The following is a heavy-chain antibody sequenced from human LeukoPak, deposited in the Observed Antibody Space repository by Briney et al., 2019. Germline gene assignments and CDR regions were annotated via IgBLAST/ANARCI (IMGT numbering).Heavy chain of an antibody. Sequence: ASVKVSCKASGYTFTGYYMHWVRQAPGQGLEWMGWISAYNGNTNYAQKLQGRVTMTTDTSTSTAYMELRSLRSDDTAVYYCARDQESWFDPWGQGTLVTVSS. J-gene: IGHJ5*02. V-gene: IGHV1-18*04. CDR1: GYTFTGYY. CDR3: ARDQESWFDP. CDR2: ISAYNGNT.